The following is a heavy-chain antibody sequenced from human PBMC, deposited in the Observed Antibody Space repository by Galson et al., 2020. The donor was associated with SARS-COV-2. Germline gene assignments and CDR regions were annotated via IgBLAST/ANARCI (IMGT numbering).Heavy chain of an antibody. Sequence: GGSLRLSCAASGFTFSSYWTHWVRQAPGKGLVWVSRIYSEGSSTSYADSVTGRFTISGDNAKNTLYLQMNSLRAEDTAVYYCARGDMGNDYFDCWGQGSLVTVSS. D-gene: IGHD7-27*01. V-gene: IGHV3-74*01. J-gene: IGHJ4*02. CDR2: IYSEGSST. CDR3: ARGDMGNDYFDC. CDR1: GFTFSSYW.